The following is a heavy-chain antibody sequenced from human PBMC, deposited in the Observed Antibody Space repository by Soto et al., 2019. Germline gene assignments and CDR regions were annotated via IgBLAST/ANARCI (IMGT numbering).Heavy chain of an antibody. CDR1: GFTFNYYG. J-gene: IGHJ4*02. CDR2: ISNDGINE. D-gene: IGHD6-13*01. CDR3: AKAVGSSCFDY. V-gene: IGHV3-30*18. Sequence: QVQLVESGGGVVQPGRSLRLSCAASGFTFNYYGVHWVRQAPGKGLEWVATISNDGINEYYAHSVKGRFTMSRDKSKNTLHLQMNSLRPEDTAVYYCAKAVGSSCFDYWGQGTLVTVSS.